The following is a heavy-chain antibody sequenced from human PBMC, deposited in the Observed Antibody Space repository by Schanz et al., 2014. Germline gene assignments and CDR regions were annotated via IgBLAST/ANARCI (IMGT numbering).Heavy chain of an antibody. CDR2: FNPGNGGA. V-gene: IGHV1-2*06. J-gene: IGHJ4*02. CDR3: ARDWVQGYFGSGEH. D-gene: IGHD3-10*01. Sequence: QVQLVQSGAEVKKPGDSVTVSCKVSGFIFTGYFIHWIRQAPGQGLEWMGRFNPGNGGANFAEKFQGRVARTSDTSIKTYAMELTRLTSDDTAVYYCARDWVQGYFGSGEHWGQGTLVTVSS. CDR1: GFIFTGYF.